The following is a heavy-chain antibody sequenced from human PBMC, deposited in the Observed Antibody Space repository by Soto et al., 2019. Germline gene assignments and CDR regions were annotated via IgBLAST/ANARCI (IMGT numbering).Heavy chain of an antibody. V-gene: IGHV1-58*01. CDR1: GFTLTSXD. CDR2: IVGGSGST. D-gene: IGHD3-3*01. Sequence: SVKVSCKAAGFTLTSXDVQWVRQTRGQRLEWIGWIVGGSGSTNYAQQFQGRLAITRDMSTSTVYMELSSLRSEDTAVYYCAADWSNRPFDFWGQGTLLTV. J-gene: IGHJ4*02. CDR3: AADWSNRPFDF.